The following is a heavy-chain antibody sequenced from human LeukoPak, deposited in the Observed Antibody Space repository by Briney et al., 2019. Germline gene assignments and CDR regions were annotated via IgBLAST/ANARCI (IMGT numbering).Heavy chain of an antibody. D-gene: IGHD3-9*01. CDR2: INPNSGGA. CDR1: GYTFTSYG. Sequence: ASVKVSCKASGYTFTSYGISWVRQAPGQGLEWMGWINPNSGGANYAQKFQGWVTMTRDTSISTAYMELSRLRSDDTAVYYCARAPVLRYFDWWGIDAFDIWGQGTMVTVSS. CDR3: ARAPVLRYFDWWGIDAFDI. V-gene: IGHV1-2*04. J-gene: IGHJ3*02.